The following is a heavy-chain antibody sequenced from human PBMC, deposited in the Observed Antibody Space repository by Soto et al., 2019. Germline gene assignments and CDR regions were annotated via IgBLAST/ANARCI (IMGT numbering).Heavy chain of an antibody. V-gene: IGHV1-18*01. J-gene: IGHJ6*04. CDR3: ARDPTGVPDYCYYGMDV. D-gene: IGHD2-2*01. Sequence: ASVKVSCKASGYTFTSYGISWVRQAPGQGLEWMGWISAYNGNTNYAQKLQGRVTMTTDTSTSTAYMELRSLRSDDTAVYYCARDPTGVPDYCYYGMDVWGKGTTVTVSS. CDR1: GYTFTSYG. CDR2: ISAYNGNT.